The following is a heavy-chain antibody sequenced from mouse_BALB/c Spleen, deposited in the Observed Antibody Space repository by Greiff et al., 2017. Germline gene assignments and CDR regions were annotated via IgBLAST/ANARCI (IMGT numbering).Heavy chain of an antibody. CDR3: ARGGDGYYAWFAY. Sequence: VQLVESGPGLVAPSQSLSITCTVSGFSLTGYGVNWVRQPPGKGLEWLGMIWGDGSTDYNSALKSRLSISKDNSKSQVFLKMNSLQTDDTARYYCARGGDGYYAWFAYWGQGTLVTVSA. D-gene: IGHD2-3*01. J-gene: IGHJ3*01. V-gene: IGHV2-6-7*01. CDR2: IWGDGST. CDR1: GFSLTGYG.